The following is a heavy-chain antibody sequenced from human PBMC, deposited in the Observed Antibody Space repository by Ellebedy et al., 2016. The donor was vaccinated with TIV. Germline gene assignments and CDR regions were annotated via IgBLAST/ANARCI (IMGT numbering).Heavy chain of an antibody. CDR3: VRAIGTSSSY. CDR2: IKQDGSEK. Sequence: GGSLRLXXAASGFTFSSYWMHWVRQPPGKGLAWVANIKQDGSEKYYVGSVKGRFTISRDNAKNSLYLQMNSLRAEDTAVYYCVRAIGTSSSYWGQGTLVTVSS. CDR1: GFTFSSYW. J-gene: IGHJ4*02. V-gene: IGHV3-7*01. D-gene: IGHD6-6*01.